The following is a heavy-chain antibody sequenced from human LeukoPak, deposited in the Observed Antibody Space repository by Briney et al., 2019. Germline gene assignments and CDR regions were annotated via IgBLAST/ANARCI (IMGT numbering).Heavy chain of an antibody. Sequence: PPETLSLTCTVSGGSISSYYWSWIRQPPGKGLEWIGYIYYSGSTNYNPSLKSRVTISVDTSKNQFSLKLSSVTAADTAVYYCARSRYLTISYYYMDVWGKGTTVTVSS. V-gene: IGHV4-59*01. D-gene: IGHD3-3*01. J-gene: IGHJ6*03. CDR1: GGSISSYY. CDR3: ARSRYLTISYYYMDV. CDR2: IYYSGST.